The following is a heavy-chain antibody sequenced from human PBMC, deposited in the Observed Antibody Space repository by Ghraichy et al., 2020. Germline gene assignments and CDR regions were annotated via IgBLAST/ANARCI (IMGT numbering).Heavy chain of an antibody. CDR2: VHYSGNT. CDR3: ARGPWGREGYYGVSYGMDV. CDR1: GESVNGYY. V-gene: IGHV4-34*01. Sequence: GSLRLSCAVHGESVNGYYWTWIRQPPGKGLEWIGEVHYSGNTNYDPSLRSRVTISVATSKKEFSLRLTAVTAADTALYYCARGPWGREGYYGVSYGMDVWGQGTTVTVSS. J-gene: IGHJ6*02. D-gene: IGHD3-16*01.